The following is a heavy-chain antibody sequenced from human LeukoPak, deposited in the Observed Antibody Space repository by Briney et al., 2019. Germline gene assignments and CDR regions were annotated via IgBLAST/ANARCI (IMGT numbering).Heavy chain of an antibody. D-gene: IGHD3-10*01. CDR3: ARYHGSYYFDY. CDR1: GYTFIGYY. Sequence: ASVKVSCKASGYTFIGYYMHWARQAPGQGLEWMGWINPNSGGTNYAQKFQGRVTMTRDTSISTAYMELSRLRSDDTAVYYCARYHGSYYFDYWGQGTLVTVSS. V-gene: IGHV1-2*02. J-gene: IGHJ4*02. CDR2: INPNSGGT.